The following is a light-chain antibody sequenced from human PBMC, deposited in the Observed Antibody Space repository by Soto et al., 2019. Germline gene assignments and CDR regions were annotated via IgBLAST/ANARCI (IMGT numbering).Light chain of an antibody. Sequence: EIQVNQSPSTLSACVGTRVTITLLAILSISTWLAWYQPRPGIAPKLLIFDASIFQIGFPSRFSGTLSPTEFTISISRPQTDDLAPYYCQPHGSFSPITFGERTKV. CDR2: DAS. CDR3: QPHGSFSPIT. CDR1: LSISTW. V-gene: IGKV1-5*01. J-gene: IGKJ4*01.